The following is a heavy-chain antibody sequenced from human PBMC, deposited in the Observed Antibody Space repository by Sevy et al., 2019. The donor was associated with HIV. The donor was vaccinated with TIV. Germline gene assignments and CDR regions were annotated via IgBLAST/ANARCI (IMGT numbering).Heavy chain of an antibody. CDR2: ISYGGTT. CDR1: GGSVSSDFSY. D-gene: IGHD4-17*01. Sequence: SETLSLTCTVSGGSVSSDFSYWNWVRQPPGKGLEYIGSISYGGTTSYNPSLKSRVTISLDTSKNHCSLKVNSVTAAETAIYYCAKRDYGDYVYYFDPWGQGTLVTVSS. J-gene: IGHJ5*02. V-gene: IGHV4-61*03. CDR3: AKRDYGDYVYYFDP.